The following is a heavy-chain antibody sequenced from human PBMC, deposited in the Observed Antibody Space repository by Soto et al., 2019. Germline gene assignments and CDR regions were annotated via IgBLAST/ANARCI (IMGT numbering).Heavy chain of an antibody. J-gene: IGHJ3*02. CDR2: INSDGSST. CDR3: ARDWRLTWELAFDI. V-gene: IGHV3-74*01. CDR1: GFTFSSYW. Sequence: EVQLVESGGGLVQPGGSLRLSCAASGFTFSSYWMHWVRQAPGKGLVWVSRINSDGSSTSYADSVKGRFTIFRDNAKNTQYLQMNSLRAEDTAVYYCARDWRLTWELAFDIWGQGTMVTVSS. D-gene: IGHD1-26*01.